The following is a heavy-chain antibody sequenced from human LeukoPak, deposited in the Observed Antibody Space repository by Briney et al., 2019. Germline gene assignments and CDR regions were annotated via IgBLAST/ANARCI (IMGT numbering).Heavy chain of an antibody. D-gene: IGHD6-19*01. J-gene: IGHJ4*02. V-gene: IGHV1-24*01. CDR3: ATDSEYSSGWSQDY. Sequence: GASVKGSCKVSGYTLTELSMHWVRQAPGKGLEWMGGFDPEDGETIYAQKFQGRVTMTEDTSTDTAYMELSSLRSEDTAVYYCATDSEYSSGWSQDYWGQGTLVTVSS. CDR2: FDPEDGET. CDR1: GYTLTELS.